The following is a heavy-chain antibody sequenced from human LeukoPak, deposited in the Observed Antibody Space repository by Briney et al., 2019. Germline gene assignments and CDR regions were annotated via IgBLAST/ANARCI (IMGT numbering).Heavy chain of an antibody. CDR2: ISAYNGNT. J-gene: IGHJ4*02. D-gene: IGHD4-23*01. CDR3: ARETTVVTSDY. CDR1: GYTFTSYG. V-gene: IGHV1-18*01. Sequence: ASVKVSCKTSGYTFTSYGISWLRQAPGQGLEWMGWISAYNGNTNYAQKLQGRVTMTTDTSTSTAYMELRSLRSDDTAVYYCARETTVVTSDYWGQGTLVTVSS.